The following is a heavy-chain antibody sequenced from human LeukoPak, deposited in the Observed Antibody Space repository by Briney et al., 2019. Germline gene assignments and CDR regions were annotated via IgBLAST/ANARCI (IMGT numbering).Heavy chain of an antibody. CDR2: IKQDGSEK. D-gene: IGHD3-10*01. CDR3: ARGGMVRGVITPPFDY. Sequence: PPGGSLRLSCAASGFTFSSYWMSWVRQAPGKGLEWVANIKQDGSEKYYVDSVKGRFTISRDNAKNSLYLQMNSLRAEDTAVYYCARGGMVRGVITPPFDYWGQGTLVTVSS. J-gene: IGHJ4*02. CDR1: GFTFSSYW. V-gene: IGHV3-7*03.